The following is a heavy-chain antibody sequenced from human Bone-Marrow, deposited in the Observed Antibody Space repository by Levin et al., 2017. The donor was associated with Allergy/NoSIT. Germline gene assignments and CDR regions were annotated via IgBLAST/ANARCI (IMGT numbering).Heavy chain of an antibody. CDR2: ISSSGSTI. CDR1: GFTFSSYE. D-gene: IGHD3-22*01. J-gene: IGHJ3*02. V-gene: IGHV3-48*03. CDR3: ARVMYYYDSGDAFDI. Sequence: PGGSLRLSCAASGFTFSSYEMNWVRQAPGKGLEWVSYISSSGSTIYYADSVKGRFTISRDNAKNSLYLQMNSLRAEDTAVYYCARVMYYYDSGDAFDIWGQGTMVTVSS.